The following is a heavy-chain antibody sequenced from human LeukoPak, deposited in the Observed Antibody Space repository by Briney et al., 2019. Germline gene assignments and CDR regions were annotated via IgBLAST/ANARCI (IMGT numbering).Heavy chain of an antibody. J-gene: IGHJ4*02. V-gene: IGHV1-2*02. CDR2: INPNTGDT. Sequence: ASVKVSCKASGYTFTGYYMHWVRQAPGQGLEWMGWINPNTGDTDYVQNFQGRVTMTRDTSISTAYMELSRLRSDYTAVYYCARAYSSSFHAPLRYWGQGTLVTVSS. D-gene: IGHD6-6*01. CDR1: GYTFTGYY. CDR3: ARAYSSSFHAPLRY.